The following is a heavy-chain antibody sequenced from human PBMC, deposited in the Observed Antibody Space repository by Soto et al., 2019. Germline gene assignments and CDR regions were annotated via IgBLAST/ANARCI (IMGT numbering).Heavy chain of an antibody. D-gene: IGHD3-3*01. J-gene: IGHJ5*02. CDR2: ISSSSSTI. Sequence: ESGGGLVQPGGSLRLSCAASGFTFSSNSMNWVRQAPGKGLEWISYISSSSSTIYADSVKGRFTISRDNAKNSLYLQMNSLRDAATAVYYCARVIWSGHLTSDLWGQGTLVTVSS. CDR1: GFTFSSNS. CDR3: ARVIWSGHLTSDL. V-gene: IGHV3-48*02.